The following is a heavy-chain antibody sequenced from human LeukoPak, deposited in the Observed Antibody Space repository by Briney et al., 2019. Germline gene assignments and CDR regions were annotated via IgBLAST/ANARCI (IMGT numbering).Heavy chain of an antibody. Sequence: ESGPTLVNPTQTLTLTCTFSGFSLSTSGMCVSWIRQPPGKALEWLARIDWDDDKYYSTSLKTRLTISKDTSKNQVVLTMTNMDPVDTATYYCARTTGYYGSGNKLDYWGQGTLVTVSS. J-gene: IGHJ4*02. CDR3: ARTTGYYGSGNKLDY. D-gene: IGHD3-10*01. V-gene: IGHV2-70*11. CDR2: IDWDDDK. CDR1: GFSLSTSGMC.